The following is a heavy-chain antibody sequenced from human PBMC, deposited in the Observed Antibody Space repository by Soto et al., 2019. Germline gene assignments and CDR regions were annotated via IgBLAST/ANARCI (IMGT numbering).Heavy chain of an antibody. V-gene: IGHV4-30-2*01. CDR3: ARAQFYSGSGNYNNLMFDA. J-gene: IGHJ5*02. D-gene: IGHD3-10*01. Sequence: SETLSLTCAVSDGSIGGVGYSWSWIRQPPGGGLEWIGYMYHSGTFLKSPSLKTRLTMSLDMSKNQFSLTLNSTTAADTAVYYCARAQFYSGSGNYNNLMFDAWGQGIQVTVS. CDR2: MYHSGTF. CDR1: DGSIGGVGYS.